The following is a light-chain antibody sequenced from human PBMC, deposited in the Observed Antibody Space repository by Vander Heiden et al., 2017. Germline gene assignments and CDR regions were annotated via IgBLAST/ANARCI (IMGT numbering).Light chain of an antibody. CDR3: QQRSNWPLT. CDR1: QSVSSY. Sequence: ELVLTQSPATLSLSPGERATLSCRASQSVSSYLAWYQQKPGQAPRLLIYDASNRATGIPARFSGSGSGTDFTLTISSLEPEDLAVYYCQQRSNWPLTFGGGTKVEIK. CDR2: DAS. J-gene: IGKJ4*01. V-gene: IGKV3-11*01.